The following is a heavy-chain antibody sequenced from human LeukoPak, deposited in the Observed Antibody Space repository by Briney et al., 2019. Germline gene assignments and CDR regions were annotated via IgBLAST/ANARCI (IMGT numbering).Heavy chain of an antibody. D-gene: IGHD5-18*01. V-gene: IGHV1-2*02. Sequence: ASVKVSCKASGGTFSSYAISWVRQAPGQGLEWMGWINPNSGGTNYAQKFQGRVTMTRDTSISTAYMELSRLRSDDTAVYYCARVEVQLYYFDYWGQGTLVTVSS. CDR3: ARVEVQLYYFDY. CDR2: INPNSGGT. CDR1: GGTFSSYA. J-gene: IGHJ4*02.